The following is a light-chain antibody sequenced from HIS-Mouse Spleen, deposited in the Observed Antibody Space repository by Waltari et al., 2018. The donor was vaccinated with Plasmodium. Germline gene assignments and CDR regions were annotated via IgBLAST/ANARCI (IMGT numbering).Light chain of an antibody. Sequence: QSALTQPRSVSGSPGQSVTISCTGTSSDVGGYNYGSWYQQPPGKAPKLMIYDVSKRPSGVPDRFSGSKSGNTASLTISGLQAEDEADYYCCSYAGSYTLVFGGGTKLTVL. V-gene: IGLV2-11*01. CDR1: SSDVGGYNY. CDR3: CSYAGSYTLV. CDR2: DVS. J-gene: IGLJ2*01.